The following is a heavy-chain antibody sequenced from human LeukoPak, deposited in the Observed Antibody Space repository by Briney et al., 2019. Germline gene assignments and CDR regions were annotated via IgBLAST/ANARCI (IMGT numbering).Heavy chain of an antibody. V-gene: IGHV4-31*03. Sequence: SQTLSLTCTVSGGSISSGGYYWSWIRQRPGKGLEWIGYIYYRGSTYYNPSLKRRVTISVDTSKNQFSLKLSSVSAADTAVYYCARDQYGDYNHWFDPWGQGTLVTVSS. CDR1: GGSISSGGYY. CDR2: IYYRGST. D-gene: IGHD4-17*01. CDR3: ARDQYGDYNHWFDP. J-gene: IGHJ5*02.